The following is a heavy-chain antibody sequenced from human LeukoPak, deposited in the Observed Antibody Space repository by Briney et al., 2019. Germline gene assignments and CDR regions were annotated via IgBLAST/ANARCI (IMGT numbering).Heavy chain of an antibody. Sequence: QPGRSLRLSCAASGFAFSSYAMHWVRQAPGKGLEWVAVISYDGSNKYYADSVKGRFTISRDSAKNSLYLQMKGLRAEDTAVYYCAREGYNWNDGSYSYYGMDVWGKGTTVTVSS. CDR3: AREGYNWNDGSYSYYGMDV. V-gene: IGHV3-30*04. J-gene: IGHJ6*04. CDR2: ISYDGSNK. CDR1: GFAFSSYA. D-gene: IGHD1-1*01.